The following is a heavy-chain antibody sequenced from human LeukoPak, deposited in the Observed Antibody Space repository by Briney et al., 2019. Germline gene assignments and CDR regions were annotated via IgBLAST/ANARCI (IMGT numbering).Heavy chain of an antibody. D-gene: IGHD6-6*01. J-gene: IGHJ4*02. CDR2: INPNSGGT. CDR3: ARDYEYSSSSVAY. Sequence: ASVKVSCKASGYIFTGYYIHWVRQAPGQGLEWMGWINPNSGGTNYAQKFQGRVTMTRDTSISTAYMELSRLRSDDTAVYYCARDYEYSSSSVAYWGQGTLVTVSS. CDR1: GYIFTGYY. V-gene: IGHV1-2*02.